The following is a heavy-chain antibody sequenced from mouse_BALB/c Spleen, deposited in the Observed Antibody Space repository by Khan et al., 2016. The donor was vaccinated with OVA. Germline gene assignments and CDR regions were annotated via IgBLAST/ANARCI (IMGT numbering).Heavy chain of an antibody. CDR2: IRYDGNS. Sequence: EVQLQESGPGLVKPSQSLSLTCSVTGYSITSGYFWNWIRQFPGNNLEWMGYIRYDGNSNYNPSLKNRISITRDTSKNQFFLKLNSVTPDDTATYDCARGGSSGPAWFTYGGQGTLVTVSA. V-gene: IGHV3-6*02. J-gene: IGHJ3*01. CDR3: ARGGSSGPAWFTY. D-gene: IGHD3-1*01. CDR1: GYSITSGYF.